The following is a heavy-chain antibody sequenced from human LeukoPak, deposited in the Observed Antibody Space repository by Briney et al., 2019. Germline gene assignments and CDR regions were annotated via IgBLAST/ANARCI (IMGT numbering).Heavy chain of an antibody. D-gene: IGHD3-3*01. CDR2: ISYDGSNK. V-gene: IGHV3-30-3*01. J-gene: IGHJ4*02. Sequence: GGSLRLSCAASGFTFSSYAMHWVRQAPGKGLEWVAVISYDGSNKYYADSVKGRFTISRDNSKNTLYLQMNSLRAEDTAVYYCARDERFLEWSYFDYWGQGTLVTVSS. CDR1: GFTFSSYA. CDR3: ARDERFLEWSYFDY.